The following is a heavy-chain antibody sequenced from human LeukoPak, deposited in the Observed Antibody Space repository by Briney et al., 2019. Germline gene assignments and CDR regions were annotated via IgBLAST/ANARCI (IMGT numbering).Heavy chain of an antibody. CDR1: GGSISSDSYH. Sequence: PSETLSLTCTVSGGSISSDSYHWGWIRQPPGKGLEWIGSIYYSGDTNYNPSLKSRVTMSVVTSKNQFSLKLRSVTAADTAVYYCARGPRFTTPEYWGQGTLVTVSS. D-gene: IGHD3-3*01. J-gene: IGHJ4*02. CDR3: ARGPRFTTPEY. V-gene: IGHV4-39*07. CDR2: IYYSGDT.